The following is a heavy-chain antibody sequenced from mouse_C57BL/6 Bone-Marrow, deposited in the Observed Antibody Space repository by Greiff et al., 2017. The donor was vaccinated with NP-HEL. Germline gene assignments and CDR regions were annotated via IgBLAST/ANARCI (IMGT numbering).Heavy chain of an antibody. CDR3: ARQGTAFYAMDY. CDR1: GFTFSSYG. D-gene: IGHD4-1*01. CDR2: ISSGGSYT. V-gene: IGHV5-6*01. Sequence: EVKLVESGGDLVKPGGSLKLSCAASGFTFSSYGMSWVRQTPDKRLEWVATISSGGSYTYYPDSVKGRFTISRDNAKNTLYLQMSSLKSEDTAMYYCARQGTAFYAMDYWGQGTSVTVSS. J-gene: IGHJ4*01.